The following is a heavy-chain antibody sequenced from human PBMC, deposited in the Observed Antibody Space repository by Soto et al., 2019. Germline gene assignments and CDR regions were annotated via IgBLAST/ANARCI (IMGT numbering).Heavy chain of an antibody. D-gene: IGHD3-3*01. V-gene: IGHV3-30*18. J-gene: IGHJ4*02. CDR1: GFTFSGYG. CDR2: ISYDGSNK. CDR3: AKDSWEWLQYYFDY. Sequence: GGSLRLSCAASGFTFSGYGMHWVRQAPGKGLEWVAVISYDGSNKYYADSVKGRFTISRDNSKNTLYLQMNSLRAEDTAVYYCAKDSWEWLQYYFDYWGQGTLVTVSS.